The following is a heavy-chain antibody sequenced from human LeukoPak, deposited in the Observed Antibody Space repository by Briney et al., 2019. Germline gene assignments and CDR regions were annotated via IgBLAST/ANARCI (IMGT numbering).Heavy chain of an antibody. CDR2: IKHDASEI. CDR3: EGERGDAFDV. Sequence: GGSLRLSCAATGFTYSSYWMNWVRQAPGQGLEWVANIKHDASEIYYVDSVKGRFTISRDNAKNSLYLQMKNLRAEDTAVYYCEGERGDAFDVWGQGTMVTVSS. V-gene: IGHV3-7*01. CDR1: GFTYSSYW. J-gene: IGHJ3*01.